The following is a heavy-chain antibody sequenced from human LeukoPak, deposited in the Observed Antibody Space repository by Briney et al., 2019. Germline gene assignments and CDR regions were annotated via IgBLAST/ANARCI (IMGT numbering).Heavy chain of an antibody. CDR2: IYSGGST. Sequence: GGSLRLSCAASGFTVSSNYMSWVRQAPGKGLEWVSVIYSGGSTYYADSVKGRFTISRDNSKNTLYLQMNSLRAEDTAVYYCARSGIAVAGSFDYWGQGTLVTASS. D-gene: IGHD6-19*01. CDR1: GFTVSSNY. V-gene: IGHV3-66*01. CDR3: ARSGIAVAGSFDY. J-gene: IGHJ4*02.